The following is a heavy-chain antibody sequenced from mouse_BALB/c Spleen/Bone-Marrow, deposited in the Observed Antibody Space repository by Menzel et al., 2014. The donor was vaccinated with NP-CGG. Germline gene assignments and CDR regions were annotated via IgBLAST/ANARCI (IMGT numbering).Heavy chain of an antibody. CDR3: ARQLGLYAMDY. D-gene: IGHD3-1*01. Sequence: VQLQESGPELVKPGASVKISCKASGYAFSISWMNWVKQRPGQGLEWIGRIYPGDGDTNYNGKFKGKATLTADKSSSTAYMQLSSLTSVDSAVYFCARQLGLYAMDYWGQGTSVTVSS. J-gene: IGHJ4*01. CDR1: GYAFSISW. V-gene: IGHV1-82*01. CDR2: IYPGDGDT.